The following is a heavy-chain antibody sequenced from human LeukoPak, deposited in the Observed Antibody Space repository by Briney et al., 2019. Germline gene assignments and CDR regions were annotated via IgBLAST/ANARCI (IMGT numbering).Heavy chain of an antibody. CDR1: GGSISTYY. CDR3: ARDPTYGSGSYYFGNWFDP. Sequence: SETLSLTCTVSGGSISTYYWSWIRQPPGKGLEWIGYIYYTGSTSYNPSLKSRVTMSLDASKNQFSLELNSVTPADTAVYYCARDPTYGSGSYYFGNWFDPWGQGTLVTVSS. J-gene: IGHJ5*02. CDR2: IYYTGST. D-gene: IGHD3-10*01. V-gene: IGHV4-59*01.